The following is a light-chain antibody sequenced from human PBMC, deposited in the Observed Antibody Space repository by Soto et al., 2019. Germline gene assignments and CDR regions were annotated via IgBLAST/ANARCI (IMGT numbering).Light chain of an antibody. Sequence: DIQMTQSPSTLSASVGDRFAITCRSSQSISNWLAWYQQKPGKAPKFLIFKASNLESGVPSRFSGSGSGTEFTLTISSLQSDDFATYYCQQYNNYPWTFGQGTKVDIK. CDR3: QQYNNYPWT. V-gene: IGKV1-5*03. CDR1: QSISNW. J-gene: IGKJ1*01. CDR2: KAS.